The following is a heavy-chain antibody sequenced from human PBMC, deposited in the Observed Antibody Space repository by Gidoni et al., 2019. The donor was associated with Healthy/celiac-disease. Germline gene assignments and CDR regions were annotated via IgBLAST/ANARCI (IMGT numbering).Heavy chain of an antibody. V-gene: IGHV3-30*18. Sequence: QVQLVESGGGVVQPGRSLRLSCAAAGFTFSSDGMHWVRQAPGKGLEWVAVISYDGSNKYYADSVKGRFTISRDNSKNTLYLQMNSLRAEDTAVYYCAKLPSPRGYSYGDAFDIWGQGTMVTVSS. CDR1: GFTFSSDG. CDR2: ISYDGSNK. D-gene: IGHD5-18*01. CDR3: AKLPSPRGYSYGDAFDI. J-gene: IGHJ3*02.